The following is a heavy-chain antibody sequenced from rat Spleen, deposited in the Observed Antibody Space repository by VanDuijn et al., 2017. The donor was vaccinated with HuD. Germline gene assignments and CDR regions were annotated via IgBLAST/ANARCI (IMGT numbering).Heavy chain of an antibody. J-gene: IGHJ3*01. CDR1: GFISSDHY. V-gene: IGHV5-20*01. CDR2: ISYDGGST. CDR3: TTVKSQVVTGFAY. Sequence: EVKLVESDGGLVQPGRSLKLSCAASGFISSDHYMAWVRQAPTKGLEWVASISYDGGSTYYRDSVKGRFTISRDNAKSTLYLQMDSLRSEDTATYYCTTVKSQVVTGFAYWGQGTLVTVSS. D-gene: IGHD1-1*01.